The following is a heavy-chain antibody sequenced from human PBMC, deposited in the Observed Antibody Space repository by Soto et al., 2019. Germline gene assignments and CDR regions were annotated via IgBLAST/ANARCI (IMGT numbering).Heavy chain of an antibody. D-gene: IGHD4-17*01. CDR3: ASLGTTVTSFDY. J-gene: IGHJ4*02. Sequence: AETLSLTFTVSDGSMSSYYWSWIRQHTGKGLEWIGYIYYSGSTNYNPSLKSRVTISVDTSNNQFSLMLSSVTAADTAIYYCASLGTTVTSFDYWGQGTLVTVSS. CDR1: DGSMSSYY. CDR2: IYYSGST. V-gene: IGHV4-59*12.